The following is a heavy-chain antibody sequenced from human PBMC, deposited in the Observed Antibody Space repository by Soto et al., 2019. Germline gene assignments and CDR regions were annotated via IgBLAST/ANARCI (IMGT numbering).Heavy chain of an antibody. CDR3: ARARMVVAATRRPWLDP. CDR2: INHSGST. J-gene: IGHJ5*02. D-gene: IGHD2-15*01. Sequence: QVQLQQWGAGLLKPSETLSLTCAVYGGSFSGYYWSWIRQPPGKGLEWIGEINHSGSTNYNPSLKIRVTISVDEAKNQFSLRLSYVTAADTAVYYCARARMVVAATRRPWLDPWGQGTLVTVSS. V-gene: IGHV4-34*01. CDR1: GGSFSGYY.